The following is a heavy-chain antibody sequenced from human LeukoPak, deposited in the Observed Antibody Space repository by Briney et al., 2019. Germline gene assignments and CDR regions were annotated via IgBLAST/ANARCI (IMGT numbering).Heavy chain of an antibody. CDR2: IYYSGST. Sequence: SETLSLTCTVSGGSISSSSYYWGWIRQPPGKGLEWIGTIYYSGSTYYNPSLKSRVTISVDTSKNLFSLKLSSVTAADTAVYHCARHRIPAADDAFDIWGQGTMVTVSS. D-gene: IGHD6-13*01. CDR3: ARHRIPAADDAFDI. V-gene: IGHV4-39*01. CDR1: GGSISSSSYY. J-gene: IGHJ3*02.